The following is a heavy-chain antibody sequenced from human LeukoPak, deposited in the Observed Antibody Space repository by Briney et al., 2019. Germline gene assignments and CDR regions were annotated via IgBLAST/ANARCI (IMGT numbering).Heavy chain of an antibody. J-gene: IGHJ4*02. D-gene: IGHD6-13*01. CDR3: ARLVKHCSTNSCYPFDD. Sequence: SETLSLTCTVSGGSISSSSHFWGWIRQPPGKGLEWIGSMYYSGGTYYNPSLKSRVTISIDTSKNQFSLKLESATAADTAVYYCARLVKHCSTNSCYPFDDWGQGTLVTVSS. CDR1: GGSISSSSHF. CDR2: MYYSGGT. V-gene: IGHV4-39*01.